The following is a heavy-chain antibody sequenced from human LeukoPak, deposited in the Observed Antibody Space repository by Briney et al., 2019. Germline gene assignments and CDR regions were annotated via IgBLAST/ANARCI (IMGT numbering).Heavy chain of an antibody. CDR1: GFTFSSYA. V-gene: IGHV3-23*01. Sequence: GGSLRLSCAASGFTFSSYAMSWVRQAPGKGLEWVSAISGSGGSTYYADSVKGRFTISRDNSKNTPYLQMNSLRAEDTAVYYCATWRIVGATTSSVAAFDIWGQGTMVTVSS. D-gene: IGHD1-26*01. CDR3: ATWRIVGATTSSVAAFDI. J-gene: IGHJ3*02. CDR2: ISGSGGST.